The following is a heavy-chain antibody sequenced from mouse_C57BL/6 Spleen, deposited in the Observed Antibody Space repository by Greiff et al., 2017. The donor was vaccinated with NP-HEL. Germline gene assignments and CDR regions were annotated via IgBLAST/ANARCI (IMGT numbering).Heavy chain of an antibody. J-gene: IGHJ3*01. Sequence: VQLQQSGPELVKPGASVKISCKASGYSFTSYYIHWVKQRPGQGLEWIGWIYPGSGNTKYNEKFKGKATLTADTSSSTAYMQLSSLTSEDSAVYYCARSGAYYSNLAWFAYWGQGTLVTVSA. D-gene: IGHD2-5*01. CDR3: ARSGAYYSNLAWFAY. V-gene: IGHV1-66*01. CDR2: IYPGSGNT. CDR1: GYSFTSYY.